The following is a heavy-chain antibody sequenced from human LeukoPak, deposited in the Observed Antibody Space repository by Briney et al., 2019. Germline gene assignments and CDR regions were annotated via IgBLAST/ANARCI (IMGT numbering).Heavy chain of an antibody. J-gene: IGHJ6*03. CDR3: ARGYNSSSSGFYYYYMDV. Sequence: DSIQGRFTISRDNAENSLYLQMNSLRAEDTAVYYYARGYNSSSSGFYYYYMDVWGRGTTVTVSS. D-gene: IGHD6-6*01. V-gene: IGHV3-21*06.